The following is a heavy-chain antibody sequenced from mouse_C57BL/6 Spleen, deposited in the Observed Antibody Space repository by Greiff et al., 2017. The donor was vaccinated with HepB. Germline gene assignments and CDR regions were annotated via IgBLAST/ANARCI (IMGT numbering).Heavy chain of an antibody. Sequence: VQLQQSGAELVKPGASVKFSCKASGYAFSSYWMNWVKQRPGKGLEWIGQFYPGDGDTNYNGKFKGKATLTADKSSSTAYMQLSSLTSEDSAVYFCAREDPYYFDYWGQGTTLTVSS. CDR3: AREDPYYFDY. CDR1: GYAFSSYW. J-gene: IGHJ2*01. CDR2: FYPGDGDT. V-gene: IGHV1-80*01.